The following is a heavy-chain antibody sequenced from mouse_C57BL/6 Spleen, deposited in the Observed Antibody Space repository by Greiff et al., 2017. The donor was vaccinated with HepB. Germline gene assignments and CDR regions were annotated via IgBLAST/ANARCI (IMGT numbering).Heavy chain of an antibody. V-gene: IGHV1-82*01. J-gene: IGHJ4*01. CDR2: IYPGDGDT. Sequence: VQLQQSGPELVKPGASVKISCKASGYAFSSSWMNWVKQRPGKGLEWIGRIYPGDGDTNYNGKFKGKATLTADKSSSTAYMQLSSLTSEDSAVYFCARYGLHYYAMDYWGQGTSVTVSS. CDR1: GYAFSSSW. CDR3: ARYGLHYYAMDY. D-gene: IGHD1-1*02.